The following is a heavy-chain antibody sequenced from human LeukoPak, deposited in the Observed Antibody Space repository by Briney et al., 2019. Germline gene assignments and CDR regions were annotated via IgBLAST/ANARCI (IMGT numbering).Heavy chain of an antibody. D-gene: IGHD3-3*01. CDR2: ISLNNGNT. CDR3: QRVTIFGVVIDFDY. Sequence: ASVEVSCHASGPAFDYYGITWVRQAPGQGLEWVGWISLNNGNTHYTKYAQKFQGRVTLTADTSTATAYMELRGLRSDDTAVYYCQRVTIFGVVIDFDYWGQGTLVAVSS. V-gene: IGHV1-18*01. J-gene: IGHJ4*02. CDR1: GPAFDYYG.